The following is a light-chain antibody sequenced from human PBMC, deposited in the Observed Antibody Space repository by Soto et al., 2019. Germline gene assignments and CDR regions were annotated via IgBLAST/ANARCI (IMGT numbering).Light chain of an antibody. CDR2: AAS. CDR3: QKYNSAP. CDR1: QGISNY. J-gene: IGKJ3*01. Sequence: DIQMTQSPSSLSASVGDRVTITCRASQGISNYLAWYQQKPGKVPKLLIYAASTLQSGVPSRFSGSGSGTDFTFTIRSLEAEDVAIYYCQKYNSAPFGPGTKVDFK. V-gene: IGKV1-27*01.